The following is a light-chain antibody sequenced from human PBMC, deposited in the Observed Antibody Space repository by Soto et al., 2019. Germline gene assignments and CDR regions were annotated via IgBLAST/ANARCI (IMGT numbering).Light chain of an antibody. CDR2: DAS. CDR3: QQRSNWPRT. Sequence: ETVLTQSPGTLYFSPGERATLSCRASQSVGNSHVAWYQQKPGQVPRLLIYDASNRATGIPARYSGSGSGTDFTLTISSLEPEDFALYYCQQRSNWPRTFGQGTKVDIK. CDR1: QSVGNSH. J-gene: IGKJ1*01. V-gene: IGKV3-11*01.